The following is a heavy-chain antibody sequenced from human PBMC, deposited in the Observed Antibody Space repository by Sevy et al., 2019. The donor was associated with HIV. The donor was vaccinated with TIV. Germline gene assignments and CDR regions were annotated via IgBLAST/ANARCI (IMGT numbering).Heavy chain of an antibody. CDR1: GGIFKTYG. CDR2: IIPILGTT. J-gene: IGHJ4*02. CDR3: ARGGGNGWYYFDY. V-gene: IGHV1-69*13. D-gene: IGHD6-19*01. Sequence: ASVKVSCKASGGIFKTYGFSWVRQAPGQGPEWVGGIIPILGTTNYGQKFQDRVTISADEYTKTVHMELRNLRSEDTGVYYCARGGGNGWYYFDYWGQETLVTVSS.